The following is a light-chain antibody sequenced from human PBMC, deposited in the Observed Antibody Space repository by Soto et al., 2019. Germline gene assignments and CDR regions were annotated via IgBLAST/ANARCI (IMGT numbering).Light chain of an antibody. CDR3: AAWDDSLNGVV. CDR2: SNN. CDR1: SSNIGSNT. V-gene: IGLV1-44*01. J-gene: IGLJ2*01. Sequence: QSVLTQPPSASVAPGRRLTISCSGSSSNIGSNTVNWYQQLPGTAPKLLIYSNNQRPSGVPDRFSGSKSGTSASLAISGLQSEDEADYYCAAWDDSLNGVVFGGGTKVTVL.